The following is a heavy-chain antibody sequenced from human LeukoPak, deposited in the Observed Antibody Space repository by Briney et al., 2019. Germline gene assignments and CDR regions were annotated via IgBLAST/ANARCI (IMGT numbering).Heavy chain of an antibody. D-gene: IGHD2-21*02. CDR3: TRMTAGHDY. J-gene: IGHJ4*02. CDR1: GVSFDDYY. Sequence: SETLSLTCAVSGVSFDDYYWSRVRQTPGKGLEWIGEINHSGYTNDSPSLKSRVTLSIDTSRKQFSLNLRSVTVADTGIYYCTRMTAGHDYWGQGTLVTVSS. V-gene: IGHV4-34*01. CDR2: INHSGYT.